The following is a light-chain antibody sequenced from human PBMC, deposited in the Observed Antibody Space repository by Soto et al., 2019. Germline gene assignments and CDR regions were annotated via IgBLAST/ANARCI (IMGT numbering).Light chain of an antibody. CDR3: SAYAGTRVL. CDR1: SSDVANYPL. Sequence: HSVLTQPASVSGSPGQSITISCSGTSSDVANYPLVSWYQQHPGTAPKLVIYEGSQRPSGVSARFSGSKSGYMASLTISGLQADDEADYYCSAYAGTRVLFGGGTKVTVL. CDR2: EGS. J-gene: IGLJ2*01. V-gene: IGLV2-23*01.